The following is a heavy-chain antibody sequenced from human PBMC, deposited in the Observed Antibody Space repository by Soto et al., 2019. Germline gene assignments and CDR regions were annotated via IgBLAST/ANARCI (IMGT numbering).Heavy chain of an antibody. CDR2: IYYSGST. V-gene: IGHV4-59*12. CDR3: QALFFRGPPRPAYYYYGMDV. Sequence: ASETLFLTCTVSGGSISSYYWSWIRQPPGKGLEWIGYIYYSGSTNYNPSLKSRVTISVDTSKNQFSLKLSSVTAEDTAVYYCQALFFRGPPRPAYYYYGMDVWGQGTTVTVSS. D-gene: IGHD3-10*01. J-gene: IGHJ6*02. CDR1: GGSISSYY.